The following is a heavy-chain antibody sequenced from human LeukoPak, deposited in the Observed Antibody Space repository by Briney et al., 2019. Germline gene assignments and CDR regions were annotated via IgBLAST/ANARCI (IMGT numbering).Heavy chain of an antibody. CDR2: IIPIFGTA. V-gene: IGHV1-69*05. J-gene: IGHJ4*02. CDR3: ARDGSIVGAADGFDY. CDR1: GGTFSSYA. D-gene: IGHD1-26*01. Sequence: SVKVSCKASGGTFSSYAISWVRQTPGQGLEWMGGIIPIFGTANYAQKFQGRVTITTDESTSTAYMELSSLRSEDTAVYYCARDGSIVGAADGFDYWGQGTLVTVSS.